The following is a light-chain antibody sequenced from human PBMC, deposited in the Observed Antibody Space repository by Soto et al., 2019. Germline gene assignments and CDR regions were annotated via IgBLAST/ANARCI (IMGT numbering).Light chain of an antibody. CDR3: QQFNSYPLT. V-gene: IGKV1-13*02. CDR2: DAS. J-gene: IGKJ4*01. CDR1: QGISSA. Sequence: AIQLTQSPSSLSASVGDRVTITCRASQGISSALARYQQKPGKAPKLLIYDASSLESGVPSRFRGSGSGTEFTLTISSLQPEDFATYYCQQFNSYPLTFGGGTKVEIK.